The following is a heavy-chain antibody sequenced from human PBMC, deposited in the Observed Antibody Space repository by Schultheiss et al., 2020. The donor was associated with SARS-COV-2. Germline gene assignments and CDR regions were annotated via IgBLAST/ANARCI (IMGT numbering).Heavy chain of an antibody. J-gene: IGHJ4*02. CDR3: AKDPAVVVINPDY. CDR1: GFTFSSYG. CDR2: ISYDGSNK. D-gene: IGHD3-22*01. V-gene: IGHV3-30*18. Sequence: GGSLRLSCAASGFTFSSYGMHWVRQAPGKGLEWVAVISYDGSNKYYADSVKGRFTISRDNSKNTLYLKMNSLRAEDTAVYYCAKDPAVVVINPDYWGQGTLVTVAS.